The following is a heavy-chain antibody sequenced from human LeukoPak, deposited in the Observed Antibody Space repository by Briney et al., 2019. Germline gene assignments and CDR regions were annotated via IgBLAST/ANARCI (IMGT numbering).Heavy chain of an antibody. CDR3: ARGSGDHYYYYYAMDV. CDR1: GFTFSSYW. D-gene: IGHD4-17*01. V-gene: IGHV3-74*01. Sequence: PGGSLRLSCAASGFTFSSYWMHWVRQAPGKGLEWVSRINSDGSSTSYADSVKGRFTISRDNAKNTLCLQMNSLRAEDTAMYYCARGSGDHYYYYYAMDVWGQGTTVTVSS. J-gene: IGHJ6*02. CDR2: INSDGSST.